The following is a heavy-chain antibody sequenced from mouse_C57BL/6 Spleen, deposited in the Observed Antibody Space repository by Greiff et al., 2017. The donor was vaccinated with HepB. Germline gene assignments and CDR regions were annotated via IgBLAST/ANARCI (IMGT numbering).Heavy chain of an antibody. CDR2: IDPENGDT. D-gene: IGHD2-3*01. Sequence: EVQLQQSGAELVRPGASVKLSCTASGFNIKDDYMHWVKQRPEQGLEWIGWIDPENGDTEYASKFQGKATITADTSSNTAYLQLSSLTSEDTAVYYCTTWDGYYDWGQGTTLTVSS. CDR1: GFNIKDDY. J-gene: IGHJ2*01. V-gene: IGHV14-4*01. CDR3: TTWDGYYD.